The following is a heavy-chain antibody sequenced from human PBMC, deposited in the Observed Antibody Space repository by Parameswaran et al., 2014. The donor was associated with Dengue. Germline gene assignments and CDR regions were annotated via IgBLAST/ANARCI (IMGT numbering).Heavy chain of an antibody. D-gene: IGHD2-2*01. Sequence: VRQAPGKGLEWVAVISYDGSNKYYADSVKGRFTISRDNSKNTLYLQMNSLRAEDTAVYYCARIPERSFIDYWGQGTLVTVSS. CDR3: ARIPERSFIDY. V-gene: IGHV3-30*04. J-gene: IGHJ4*02. CDR2: ISYDGSNK.